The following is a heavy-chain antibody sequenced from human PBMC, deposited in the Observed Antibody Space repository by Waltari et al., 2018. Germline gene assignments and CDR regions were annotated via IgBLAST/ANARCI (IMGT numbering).Heavy chain of an antibody. V-gene: IGHV3-30-3*01. Sequence: QVQLVESGGGVVQPGRSLRLSCAASGFTFSSYAMHWVRQAPGKGLEWVAVISYDGSNKYYADSVKGRFTISRDNSKNTLYLQMNSLRAEDTAVYYCARDRDIVVVVAALDVWGKGTTVTVSS. J-gene: IGHJ6*04. CDR2: ISYDGSNK. CDR1: GFTFSSYA. D-gene: IGHD2-15*01. CDR3: ARDRDIVVVVAALDV.